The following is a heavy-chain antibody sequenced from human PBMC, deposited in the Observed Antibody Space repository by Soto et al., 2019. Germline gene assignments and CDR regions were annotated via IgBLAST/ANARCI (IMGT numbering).Heavy chain of an antibody. CDR3: AKDRRAGGNYGFYSDF. Sequence: PGGSLRLSCAGSGFIFSSYAMNWVRQAPGKGLEWVSFSSATGAGTYYADSVKGRFTISRDNSKNTLYLQMTSLRADDTAVYYCAKDRRAGGNYGFYSDFWGQGALVT. V-gene: IGHV3-23*01. CDR1: GFIFSSYA. J-gene: IGHJ4*02. CDR2: SSATGAGT. D-gene: IGHD1-7*01.